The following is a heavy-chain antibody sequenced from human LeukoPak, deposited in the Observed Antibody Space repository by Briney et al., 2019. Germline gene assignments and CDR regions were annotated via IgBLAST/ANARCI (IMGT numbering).Heavy chain of an antibody. V-gene: IGHV4-34*01. CDR1: GGSFSGYY. Sequence: PSETLSLTCAVYGGSFSGYYWSWIRQPPGKGLEWIGEINHSGSTNYNPSLKSRVTISVDTSKNQFSLKLSSVTAADTAVYYCARAVGYSYGPTHNWFDPWGQGTLVTVSS. D-gene: IGHD5-18*01. CDR3: ARAVGYSYGPTHNWFDP. CDR2: INHSGST. J-gene: IGHJ5*02.